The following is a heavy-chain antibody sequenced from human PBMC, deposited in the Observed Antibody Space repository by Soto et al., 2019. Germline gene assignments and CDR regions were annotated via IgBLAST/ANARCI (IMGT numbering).Heavy chain of an antibody. V-gene: IGHV6-1*01. CDR2: TYYRSKWYN. Sequence: SQTLSLTCAISGDSVSSNSAAWNWIRQSPSRGLEWLGRTYYRSKWYNDYAVSVKSRITIDPDTSKNQFSLQLNSVTPEDTAVYYCAREGTYYDILTGYYGWFDPWGQGTLVTSPQ. CDR3: AREGTYYDILTGYYGWFDP. D-gene: IGHD3-9*01. CDR1: GDSVSSNSAA. J-gene: IGHJ5*02.